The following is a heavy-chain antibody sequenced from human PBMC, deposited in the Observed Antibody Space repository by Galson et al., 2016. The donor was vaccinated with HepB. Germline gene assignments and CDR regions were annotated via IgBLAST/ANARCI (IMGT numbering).Heavy chain of an antibody. CDR3: VRNPQKGLSDSTGWYMFDYYYNGMDV. CDR2: ISHTGGST. Sequence: SLRLSCAASGFTFSSFAMTWVRQAPGKGLEWVSIISHTGGSTYYADSVKGRFTTSRDDSINTLYLQMNNLRAEDTAVYYCVRNPQKGLSDSTGWYMFDYYYNGMDVWGQGTTATVAS. CDR1: GFTFSSFA. V-gene: IGHV3-23*01. J-gene: IGHJ6*02. D-gene: IGHD6-19*01.